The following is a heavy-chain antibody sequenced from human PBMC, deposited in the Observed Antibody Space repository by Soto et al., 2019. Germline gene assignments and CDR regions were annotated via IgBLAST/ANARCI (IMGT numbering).Heavy chain of an antibody. Sequence: GASVKVSCKASGGTFSSYAISWVRQAPGQGLEWMGGIIPIFGTANYAQKFQGRVTITADESTSTAYMELSSLRSEDTAVYYCARIGFSGGHRHFDYRGQGTLVTVSS. V-gene: IGHV1-69*13. CDR3: ARIGFSGGHRHFDY. D-gene: IGHD2-15*01. J-gene: IGHJ4*02. CDR1: GGTFSSYA. CDR2: IIPIFGTA.